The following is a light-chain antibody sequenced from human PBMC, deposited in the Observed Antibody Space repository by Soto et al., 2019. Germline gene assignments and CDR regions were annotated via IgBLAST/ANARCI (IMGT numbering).Light chain of an antibody. CDR3: QSYDSGLSTYV. Sequence: QSVLTQPPSVSGAPGQRVTISCTGGSANIGTGYDVHWYQQVPGTAPKLLIYGNNNRPSGIPDRFSGSKSDTSASLAIAGLQAEDEADYYCQSYDSGLSTYVFGTGTKLTLL. CDR1: SANIGTGYD. V-gene: IGLV1-40*01. CDR2: GNN. J-gene: IGLJ1*01.